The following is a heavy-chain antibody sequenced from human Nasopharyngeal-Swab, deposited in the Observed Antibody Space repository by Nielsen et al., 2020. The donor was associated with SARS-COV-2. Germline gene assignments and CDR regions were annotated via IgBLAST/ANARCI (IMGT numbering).Heavy chain of an antibody. CDR3: ASIAARSGSGMDV. V-gene: IGHV4-34*01. D-gene: IGHD6-6*01. J-gene: IGHJ6*02. CDR2: INHSGST. Sequence: SETLSLTCAVYGGSFSGYYWSWIRQPPGKGLEWIGEINHSGSTNYNPSLKSRVTISVDTSKNQFSLKLSSVTAADTAVYYCASIAARSGSGMDVWGQGTTVTVSS. CDR1: GGSFSGYY.